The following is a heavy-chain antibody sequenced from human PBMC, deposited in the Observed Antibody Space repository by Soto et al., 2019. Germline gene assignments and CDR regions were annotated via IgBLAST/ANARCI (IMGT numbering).Heavy chain of an antibody. J-gene: IGHJ6*03. CDR2: INHSGST. Sequence: SETLSLTCAVYGGSFSGYYWSWIRQPPGKGLEWIGEINHSGSTNYNPSLKSRVTISVDTSKNQFSLKLSSVTAADTAVYYCASSHRGVYYYYMDVWGKGTTVTVSS. CDR3: ASSHRGVYYYYMDV. CDR1: GGSFSGYY. D-gene: IGHD3-10*01. V-gene: IGHV4-34*01.